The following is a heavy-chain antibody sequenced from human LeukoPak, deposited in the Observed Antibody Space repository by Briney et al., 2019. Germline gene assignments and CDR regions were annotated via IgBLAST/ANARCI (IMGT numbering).Heavy chain of an antibody. CDR1: GFIFSSYD. J-gene: IGHJ4*02. CDR3: ARELELLGVDY. V-gene: IGHV3-30*03. D-gene: IGHD1-7*01. Sequence: QPGGSLRLSCAASGFIFSSYDMHWVRQAPGKGLEWVAVISYDGSNKYYTDSVKGRFTISSDNSKNTLSLQLNSLRVEDTAVYYCARELELLGVDYWGQGTLVTVSS. CDR2: ISYDGSNK.